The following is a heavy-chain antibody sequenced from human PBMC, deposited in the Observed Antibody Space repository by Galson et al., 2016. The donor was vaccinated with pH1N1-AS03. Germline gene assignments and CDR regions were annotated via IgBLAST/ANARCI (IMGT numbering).Heavy chain of an antibody. J-gene: IGHJ4*01. Sequence: QSGAEVKKPGESLKISCQGSGYSFTHYWIGWARQMPGKGLEWMGTIYLDDSDTRYSPSFQGQVTISADKSISTAYLQWSSLKASDTAMYYCARLTLSSGWPCDYWGQGTLVTVSS. CDR2: IYLDDSDT. D-gene: IGHD6-19*01. CDR1: GYSFTHYW. CDR3: ARLTLSSGWPCDY. V-gene: IGHV5-51*01.